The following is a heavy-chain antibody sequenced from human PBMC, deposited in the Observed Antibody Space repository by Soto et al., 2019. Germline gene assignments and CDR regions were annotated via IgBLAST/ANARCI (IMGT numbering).Heavy chain of an antibody. Sequence: QVQLVQSGAEVKKPGASVKVSCKASGYTFTSYAMHWVRQAPGQRLEWMGWINAGNGNTKYPQKFQGRVTITRDTSASTPYMELSSLRSEDTAVYYCASYRYSVLGGAGLFDPWGQGTLVTVSS. D-gene: IGHD3-16*02. CDR1: GYTFTSYA. CDR2: INAGNGNT. J-gene: IGHJ5*02. V-gene: IGHV1-3*01. CDR3: ASYRYSVLGGAGLFDP.